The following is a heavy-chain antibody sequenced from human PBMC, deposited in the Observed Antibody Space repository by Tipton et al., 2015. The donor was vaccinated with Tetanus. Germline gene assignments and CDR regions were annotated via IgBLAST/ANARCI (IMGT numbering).Heavy chain of an antibody. CDR1: GGSISSFY. CDR3: ARGRGSSWCYFAN. CDR2: IFDTGST. J-gene: IGHJ4*02. D-gene: IGHD6-13*01. Sequence: TLSLTCTVSGGSISSFYWTWIRQPPGKGLEWIGYIFDTGSTNYNPSLKSRVTMSVDTSKNQFSLHLTSVTAADTAVYYCARGRGSSWCYFANWGQGTLVTVSS. V-gene: IGHV4-59*01.